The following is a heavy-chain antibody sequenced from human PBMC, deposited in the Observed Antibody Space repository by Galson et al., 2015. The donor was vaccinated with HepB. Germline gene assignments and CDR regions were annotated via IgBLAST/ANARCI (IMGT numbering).Heavy chain of an antibody. J-gene: IGHJ4*02. V-gene: IGHV2-70*11. CDR2: IDWDDDK. D-gene: IGHD6-19*01. CDR3: ARTRLGRSSGWYGMDY. CDR1: GFSLTTSGMS. Sequence: PALVKPTQTLTLTCTFSGFSLTTSGMSVSWIRQPPGKALEWLARIDWDDDKHYSTSLKTRLTVSKDTSKNQVVLTMTNMDPVDTATYYCARTRLGRSSGWYGMDYWGQGTLVTVSS.